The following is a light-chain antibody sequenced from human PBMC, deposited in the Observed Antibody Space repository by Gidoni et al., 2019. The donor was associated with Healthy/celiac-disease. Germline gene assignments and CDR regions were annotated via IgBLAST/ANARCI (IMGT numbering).Light chain of an antibody. CDR3: QQRSNWPPYT. Sequence: EIVSTQSPATLSLSPGERATLSCRARQSVSSYLAWYQQKPGQAPRLLIYDASNRATGIPARFSGSGSGTDFTLTISSLEPEDFAVYYCQQRSNWPPYTFGQXTKLEIK. CDR2: DAS. J-gene: IGKJ2*01. CDR1: QSVSSY. V-gene: IGKV3-11*01.